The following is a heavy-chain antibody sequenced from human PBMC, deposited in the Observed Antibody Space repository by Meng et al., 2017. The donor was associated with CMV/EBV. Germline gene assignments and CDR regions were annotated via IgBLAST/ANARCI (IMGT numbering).Heavy chain of an antibody. V-gene: IGHV4-61*01. CDR2: VYYTGKT. CDR1: GDSVTSGRYF. Sequence: SEILSLTCSVSGDSVTSGRYFWSWLRQPPGKGLEWIGYVYYTGKTNYNSSLKSRVTISLDTSQKQFSLKLKSVTAADTAVYYCARGNYQYYAMDVWGQGTTVTVSS. CDR3: ARGNYQYYAMDV. J-gene: IGHJ6*02.